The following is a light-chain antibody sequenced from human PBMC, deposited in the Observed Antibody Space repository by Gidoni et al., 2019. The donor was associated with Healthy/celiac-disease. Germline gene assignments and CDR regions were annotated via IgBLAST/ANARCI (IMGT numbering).Light chain of an antibody. J-gene: IGLJ2*01. Sequence: QTVVTQEPSLTVSPGGTVTLTCASGTGAVTSGSYPSWFQQKPGQPPRIVIYRTTYKHPWTPARFSGSLLGGKAALTLSGVQPEDEAEYYCLLFSGGAWVFGGGTTLTVL. CDR2: RTT. CDR3: LLFSGGAWV. V-gene: IGLV7-43*01. CDR1: TGAVTSGSY.